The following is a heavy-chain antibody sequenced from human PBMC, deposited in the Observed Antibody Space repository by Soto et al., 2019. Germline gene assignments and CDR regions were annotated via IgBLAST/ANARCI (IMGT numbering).Heavy chain of an antibody. CDR3: ARGLWGSGTYLIH. CDR2: IAPATGLT. Sequence: QIQVLQSETEVRKPGASVSVSCKTSGYKFTDFGVTWVRQAPGQGLEWMGWIAPATGLTTYAQKLQGRITMTADTATATIFMELTSLRSDDTAVYYCARGLWGSGTYLIHWGQGTLVTVSS. CDR1: GYKFTDFG. D-gene: IGHD3-10*01. J-gene: IGHJ4*02. V-gene: IGHV1-18*01.